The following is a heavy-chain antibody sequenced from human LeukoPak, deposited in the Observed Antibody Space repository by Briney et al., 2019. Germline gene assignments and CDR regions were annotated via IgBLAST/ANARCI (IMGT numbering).Heavy chain of an antibody. CDR3: ARPLAVASFYYYFDY. J-gene: IGHJ4*02. Sequence: ASVKVSCKASGYTFTGYYMHWVRQAPGQGLEWMGWINPNSGGTNYAQIVQGRVTMTTDTSTRTAYMELRSLRSDDTAIYYYARPLAVASFYYYFDYWGQGTLVTVSS. CDR1: GYTFTGYY. CDR2: INPNSGGT. D-gene: IGHD6-19*01. V-gene: IGHV1-2*02.